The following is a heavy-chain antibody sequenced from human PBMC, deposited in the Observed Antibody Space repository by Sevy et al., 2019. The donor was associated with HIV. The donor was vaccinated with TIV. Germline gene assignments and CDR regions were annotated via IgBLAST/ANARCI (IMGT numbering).Heavy chain of an antibody. CDR3: ASRPADVDIVAMTYYYGMDV. CDR1: GGSISSGDYY. Sequence: SETLSLTCTVSGGSISSGDYYWSWIRQPPGKGLEWIGYIYYSGSAYYNPSLKSRVTISVDTSKNQFSLKLSSVTAADTAVYYCASRPADVDIVAMTYYYGMDVWGQGTTVTVSS. CDR2: IYYSGSA. J-gene: IGHJ6*02. D-gene: IGHD5-12*01. V-gene: IGHV4-30-4*01.